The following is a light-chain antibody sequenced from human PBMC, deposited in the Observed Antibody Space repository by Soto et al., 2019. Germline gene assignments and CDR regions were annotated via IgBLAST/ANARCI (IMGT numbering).Light chain of an antibody. CDR3: QEYHSPPRT. CDR2: KAS. V-gene: IGKV1-5*03. CDR1: QTISSW. J-gene: IGKJ1*01. Sequence: DIQMTQSPSTLSASLGDRVTITCRASQTISSWLAWYQQKPGKAPRLLIYKASTLKSGVPSRFSGSGSGTEFTLTISSLQPEDVATYYCQEYHSPPRTFGQGTKVDIK.